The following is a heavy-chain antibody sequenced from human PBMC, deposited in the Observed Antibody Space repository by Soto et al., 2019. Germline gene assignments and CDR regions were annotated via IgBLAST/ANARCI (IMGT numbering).Heavy chain of an antibody. CDR2: ISYDGSNK. V-gene: IGHV3-30-3*01. Sequence: QVQLVESGGGVVKPGRSLRLSCAASGFTFSSYAMHWVRQAPGKGLEWVAVISYDGSNKYYADSVKGRFTISRDNSKNTLYLQMNSLRAEDTAVYYCARGYSSGWYNYYYYGMDVWGQGTTVTVSS. J-gene: IGHJ6*02. D-gene: IGHD6-19*01. CDR1: GFTFSSYA. CDR3: ARGYSSGWYNYYYYGMDV.